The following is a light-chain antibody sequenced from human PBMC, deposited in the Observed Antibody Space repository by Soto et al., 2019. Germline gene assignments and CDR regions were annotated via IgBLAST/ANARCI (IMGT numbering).Light chain of an antibody. Sequence: EIVLTQSPATLSLSPGERATLSCRASQSVSSYLAWYQQKPDQAPRLLIYDASNRATGIPARFSGSGSGTDFTLTISSLEPEDFAVYYCQQRSNWPPGFGQGTRLEIK. CDR1: QSVSSY. CDR3: QQRSNWPPG. CDR2: DAS. V-gene: IGKV3-11*01. J-gene: IGKJ5*01.